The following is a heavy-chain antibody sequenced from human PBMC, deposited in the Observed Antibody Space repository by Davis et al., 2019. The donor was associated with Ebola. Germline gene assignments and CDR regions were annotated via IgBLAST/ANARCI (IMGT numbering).Heavy chain of an antibody. CDR2: IWYDGSNK. Sequence: GGSLRLSCAASGFTFSNYGMHWVRQAPGKGLEWVAIIWYDGSNKYYADSVKGRFTISRDNSKNTLYLQMNSLRAEDTTVYYCAKARRDRGYYFDYWGQGTLVTVSS. V-gene: IGHV3-30*02. J-gene: IGHJ4*02. CDR1: GFTFSNYG. CDR3: AKARRDRGYYFDY. D-gene: IGHD2-15*01.